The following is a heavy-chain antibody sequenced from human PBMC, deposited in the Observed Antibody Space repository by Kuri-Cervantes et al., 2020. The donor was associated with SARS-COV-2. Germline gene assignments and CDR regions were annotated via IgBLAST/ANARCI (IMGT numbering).Heavy chain of an antibody. CDR3: ARASSDYGSSGYNKHHYFDS. CDR1: GFTFSGSA. CDR2: IRSKPNNYAT. J-gene: IGHJ4*02. V-gene: IGHV3-73*01. D-gene: IGHD3-22*01. Sequence: GESLKISCAASGFTFSGSAIHWVRQASGKGLEWVGRIRSKPNNYATAYTASVKGRFTISRDNSKNTLYLQMNSLRVEDTALYYCARASSDYGSSGYNKHHYFDSWGQGTLVTVSS.